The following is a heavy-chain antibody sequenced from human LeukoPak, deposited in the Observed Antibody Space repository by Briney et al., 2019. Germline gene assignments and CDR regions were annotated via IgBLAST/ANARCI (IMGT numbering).Heavy chain of an antibody. CDR1: GFTFSSYS. J-gene: IGHJ4*02. V-gene: IGHV3-23*01. CDR3: AKDPGYQVVYCFDY. D-gene: IGHD2-2*01. CDR2: ISGSGGST. Sequence: GSLRLSCAASGFTFSSYSMSWVRQALGKGLEWVSGISGSGGSTDYADSVKGRFTISRDNSKNTLYLQMNSLRVEDTAVYYCAKDPGYQVVYCFDYWGQGTLVTVSS.